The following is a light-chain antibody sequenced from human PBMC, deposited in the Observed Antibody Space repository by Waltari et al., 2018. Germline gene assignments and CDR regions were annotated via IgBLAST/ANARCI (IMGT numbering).Light chain of an antibody. CDR1: QSISSW. Sequence: DIQMTQSPSTLSVSVGDRLTITCRASQSISSWLAWYQQKPGKAPKLLIYKASSLESGVPSRFSGSGSGTEFTLTISSLQPDDFATYYCQQYNSYTRTFGQGTKVEVK. V-gene: IGKV1-5*03. J-gene: IGKJ1*01. CDR2: KAS. CDR3: QQYNSYTRT.